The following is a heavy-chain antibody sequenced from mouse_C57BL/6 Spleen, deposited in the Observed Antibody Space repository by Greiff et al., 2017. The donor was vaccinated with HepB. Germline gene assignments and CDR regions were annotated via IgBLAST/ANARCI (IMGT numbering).Heavy chain of an antibody. D-gene: IGHD4-1*01. Sequence: QVQLQQSGAELVRPGASVTLSCKASGYTFTDYEMHWVKQTPVHGLEWIGAIDPETGGTAYNQKFKGKAILTADKSSGTAYIELRRLTSEDSAVYYCTRGGAGTDAMDYWGQGTSVTVSS. V-gene: IGHV1-15*01. CDR1: GYTFTDYE. CDR2: IDPETGGT. CDR3: TRGGAGTDAMDY. J-gene: IGHJ4*01.